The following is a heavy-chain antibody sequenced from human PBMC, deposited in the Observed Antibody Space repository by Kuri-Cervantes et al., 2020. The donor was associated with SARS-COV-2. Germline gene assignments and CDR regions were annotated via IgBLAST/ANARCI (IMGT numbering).Heavy chain of an antibody. J-gene: IGHJ4*02. CDR3: ARDSLYYDFWSGLYGPSH. Sequence: GGSLRLSCAASGFTFSSYAMHWVRQAPGKGLEWVPVISYDGSNKYYADSVKGRFTIPRDNSKNTLYLQMNSLRAEDTAVYYCARDSLYYDFWSGLYGPSHWGQGTRVTVSS. CDR1: GFTFSSYA. D-gene: IGHD3-3*01. CDR2: ISYDGSNK. V-gene: IGHV3-30-3*01.